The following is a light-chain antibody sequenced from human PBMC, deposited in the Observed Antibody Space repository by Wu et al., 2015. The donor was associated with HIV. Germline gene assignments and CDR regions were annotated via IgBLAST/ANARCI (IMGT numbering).Light chain of an antibody. J-gene: IGKJ4*01. CDR2: GAS. CDR1: QSVSTN. Sequence: VMTQAPAILSVSPGESATLSCRASQSVSTNLAWYQQRPGQAPRLLIYGASTRASGIPDRFSGSGSATEFTLTISGLQSEDVALYYCQQYNNWPPLTFGGGPRWR. CDR3: QQYNNWPPLT. V-gene: IGKV3D-15*01.